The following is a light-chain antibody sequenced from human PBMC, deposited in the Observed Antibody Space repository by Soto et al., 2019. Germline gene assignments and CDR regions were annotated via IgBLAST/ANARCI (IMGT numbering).Light chain of an antibody. CDR3: QQYHNWPIT. CDR1: ESVRDE. Sequence: VLTQSPATLSLSPGERATLSCRASESVRDELGWYQQKPGQAPRLLIYDASNRATGIPARFSGSGSGTDFTLTISSLEPEDFAVYYCQQYHNWPITFGQGTRLEIK. V-gene: IGKV3-11*01. J-gene: IGKJ5*01. CDR2: DAS.